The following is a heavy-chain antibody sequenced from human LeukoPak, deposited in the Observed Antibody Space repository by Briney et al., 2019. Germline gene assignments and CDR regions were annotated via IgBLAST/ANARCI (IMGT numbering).Heavy chain of an antibody. CDR2: IYYSGST. V-gene: IGHV4-59*12. Sequence: PSETLSLTCTVSGGSISSYYWSWIRQPPGKGLEWIGYIYYSGSTNYNPSLKSRVTISVDTSKNQFSLKLSSVTAADTAVYYCARGNFYDSSGGLNYYYYMDVWGKGTTVTVSS. J-gene: IGHJ6*03. CDR1: GGSISSYY. D-gene: IGHD3-22*01. CDR3: ARGNFYDSSGGLNYYYYMDV.